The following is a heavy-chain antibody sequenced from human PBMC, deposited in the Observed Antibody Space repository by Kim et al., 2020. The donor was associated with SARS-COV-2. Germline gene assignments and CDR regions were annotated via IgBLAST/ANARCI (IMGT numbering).Heavy chain of an antibody. J-gene: IGHJ6*01. CDR3: AKGDSRSYYSYFFYPMDV. D-gene: IGHD3-10*01. Sequence: GGSLRLSCAASGFTFSNYAMSWVRQAPGKGLEWVSGISGSGGSTYYADSVKGRFTISRDTSKNTLYLQMNSLSGEDTAVYWCAKGDSRSYYSYFFYPMDVWGQGTTVTVST. CDR2: ISGSGGST. V-gene: IGHV3-23*01. CDR1: GFTFSNYA.